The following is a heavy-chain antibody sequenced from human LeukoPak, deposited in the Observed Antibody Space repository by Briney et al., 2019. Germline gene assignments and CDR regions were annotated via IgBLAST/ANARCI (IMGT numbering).Heavy chain of an antibody. CDR2: ISKSGDII. CDR1: GFTFSDYY. D-gene: IGHD5-18*01. J-gene: IGHJ4*02. Sequence: GGSLRLSCVASGFTFSDYYMSWIRQAPGKGLEWISYISKSGDIIYFADSVKGRFTISRDNAKNSLYLQMNSLRAEDTAVYYCARLETAMIKDFDNWGQGTLVTVSS. V-gene: IGHV3-11*01. CDR3: ARLETAMIKDFDN.